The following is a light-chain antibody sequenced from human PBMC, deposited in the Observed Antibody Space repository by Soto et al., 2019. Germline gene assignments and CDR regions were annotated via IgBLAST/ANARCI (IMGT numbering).Light chain of an antibody. Sequence: VLTQSPGTLSLSPGERASLSCRASQSVYSTYLAWYQQKPGQAPRLLIYATSTKATGIPDRFSGSGSGTDFTLTISRLEPEDFAVYYCQQYGSSLWTFGQGTKVEIK. CDR2: ATS. CDR3: QQYGSSLWT. CDR1: QSVYSTY. J-gene: IGKJ1*01. V-gene: IGKV3-20*01.